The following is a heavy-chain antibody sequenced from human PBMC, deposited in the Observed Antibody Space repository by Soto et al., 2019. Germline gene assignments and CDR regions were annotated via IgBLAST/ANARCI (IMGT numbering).Heavy chain of an antibody. V-gene: IGHV3-53*01. CDR3: HGYGY. CDR2: IYSGGTI. D-gene: IGHD5-12*01. Sequence: EVQVVESGGGLVQPGGSLRLSCAVSGFTVTINYMSWVRQAPGNGLEWVSVIYSGGTIYYADSVKGRFTISRDTSKNTLYLQMNSLRGDDTAVYYCHGYGYWGQGTLVTVSS. J-gene: IGHJ4*02. CDR1: GFTVTINY.